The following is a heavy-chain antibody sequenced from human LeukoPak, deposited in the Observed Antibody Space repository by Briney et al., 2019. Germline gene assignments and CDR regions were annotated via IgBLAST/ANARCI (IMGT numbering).Heavy chain of an antibody. V-gene: IGHV1-46*01. D-gene: IGHD2-8*01. Sequence: ASVKVSCKTSAYIFTTYSIHWVRQAPGQGLEWMGVINPRGDATIYAQKFEGRVTMTSDTSTTTVYMELSSLTSEDTGLYYCARKWSSRDWFDPWGQEPWSPSPQ. J-gene: IGHJ5*02. CDR3: ARKWSSRDWFDP. CDR1: AYIFTTYS. CDR2: INPRGDAT.